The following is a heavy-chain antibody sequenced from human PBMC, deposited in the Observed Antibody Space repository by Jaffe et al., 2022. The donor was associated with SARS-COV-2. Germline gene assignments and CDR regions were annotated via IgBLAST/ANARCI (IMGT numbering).Heavy chain of an antibody. CDR2: ISSSGSTI. CDR1: GFTFSSYE. CDR3: ARMPDYYDSSGYGVFDY. J-gene: IGHJ4*02. D-gene: IGHD3-22*01. Sequence: EVQLVESGGGLVQPGGSLRLSCAASGFTFSSYEMNWVRQAPGKGLEWVSYISSSGSTIYYADSVKGRFTISRDNAKNSLYLQMNSLRAEDTAVYYCARMPDYYDSSGYGVFDYWGQGTLVTVSS. V-gene: IGHV3-48*03.